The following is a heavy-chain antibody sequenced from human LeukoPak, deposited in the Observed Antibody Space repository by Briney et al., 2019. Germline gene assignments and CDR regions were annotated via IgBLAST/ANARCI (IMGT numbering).Heavy chain of an antibody. CDR2: IIPIFGTA. CDR3: ARVQPSHARLEGPLDY. Sequence: SVTVSCKASGGTFSSYAISWVRQAPGQGLEWMGGIIPIFGTANYAQKFQGRVTITADESTSTAYMELSSLRSEDTAVYYCARVQPSHARLEGPLDYWGQGTLVTVSS. D-gene: IGHD1-1*01. CDR1: GGTFSSYA. J-gene: IGHJ4*02. V-gene: IGHV1-69*13.